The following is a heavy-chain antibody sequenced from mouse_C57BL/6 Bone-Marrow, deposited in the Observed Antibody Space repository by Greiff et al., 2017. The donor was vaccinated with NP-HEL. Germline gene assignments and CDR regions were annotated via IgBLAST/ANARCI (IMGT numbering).Heavy chain of an antibody. Sequence: EVQRVESGGGLVKPGGSLKLSCAASGFTFSSYAMSWVRQTPEKRLEWVATISDGGSYTYYPDNVKGRFTISRDNAKNNLYLQMSHLKSEDTAMYYCARDRRYYGSKSMDYWGQGTSVTVSS. D-gene: IGHD1-1*01. V-gene: IGHV5-4*01. J-gene: IGHJ4*01. CDR3: ARDRRYYGSKSMDY. CDR1: GFTFSSYA. CDR2: ISDGGSYT.